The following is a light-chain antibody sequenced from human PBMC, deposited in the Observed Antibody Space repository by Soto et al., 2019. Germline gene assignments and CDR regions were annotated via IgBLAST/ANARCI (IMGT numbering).Light chain of an antibody. CDR3: AAWDDSLSRAV. V-gene: IGLV1-47*02. J-gene: IGLJ7*01. CDR1: SSNIGSNY. Sequence: QALVTQPPSASGTPGQRVTISCSGSSSNIGSNYVYWYQQLPGTAPKLLIYSNNQRPSGVPDRFSGSKSGTSASLAISGLRSEDEADYYCAAWDDSLSRAVFGGGTQLTVL. CDR2: SNN.